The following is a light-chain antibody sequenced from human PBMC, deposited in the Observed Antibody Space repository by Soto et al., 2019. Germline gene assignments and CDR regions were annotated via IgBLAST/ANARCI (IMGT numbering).Light chain of an antibody. CDR3: QQSYSTPWT. CDR1: QSISSY. J-gene: IGKJ1*01. Sequence: DIQITHSPSSLSASVGDRVTITCRSSQSISSYLNWYQQKPGKAPKLLIYAASSLQSGVPSRFSGSGSGTDFTLTISSPQPEDFATYYCQQSYSTPWTLGQGTKVDIK. V-gene: IGKV1-39*01. CDR2: AAS.